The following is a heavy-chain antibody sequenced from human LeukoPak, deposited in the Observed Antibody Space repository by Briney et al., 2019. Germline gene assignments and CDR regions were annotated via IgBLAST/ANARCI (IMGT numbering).Heavy chain of an antibody. CDR3: ARRAVDRATYGS. CDR1: GASISSSSQY. D-gene: IGHD3-10*01. Sequence: PSETLSLTRTVSGASISSSSQYWAWIRQPPGEGLEYIATIRNSGTTYYNSSLKSRVTISLDTSKNQFSLKLSSVTAADTAVYYCARRAVDRATYGSLGRGTQVTVSS. CDR2: IRNSGTT. J-gene: IGHJ5*02. V-gene: IGHV4-39*01.